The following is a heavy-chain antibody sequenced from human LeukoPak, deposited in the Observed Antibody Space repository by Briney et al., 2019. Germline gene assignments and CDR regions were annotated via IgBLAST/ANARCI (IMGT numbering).Heavy chain of an antibody. CDR1: GFTFNNYP. CDR3: AKALSGYKPPNYYYYMDV. Sequence: GGSLRLSCAASGFTFNNYPMAWVRQAPGKGLEWVSGISDSGDTTYYADSVKGRFIISRDNSKNTLYLQMNSLRVEDTAVYYCAKALSGYKPPNYYYYMDVWGKGTTVSVSS. V-gene: IGHV3-23*01. CDR2: ISDSGDTT. J-gene: IGHJ6*03. D-gene: IGHD3-3*01.